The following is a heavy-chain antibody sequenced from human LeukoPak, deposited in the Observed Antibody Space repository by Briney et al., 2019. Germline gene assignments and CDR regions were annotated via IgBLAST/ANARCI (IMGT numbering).Heavy chain of an antibody. V-gene: IGHV3-53*01. Sequence: GGSLRLSCAASGFTVSSNYMSWVRQAPGKGLEWVSVIYSGGSTYYADSVKGRFTISRDNSKNTLYLQMNSLRAEDTAVYYCARHICGDYFDYWGQGTLVTVSS. J-gene: IGHJ4*02. CDR2: IYSGGST. CDR1: GFTVSSNY. D-gene: IGHD2-21*01. CDR3: ARHICGDYFDY.